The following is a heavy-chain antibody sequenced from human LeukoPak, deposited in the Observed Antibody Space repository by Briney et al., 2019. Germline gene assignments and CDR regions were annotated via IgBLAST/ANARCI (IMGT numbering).Heavy chain of an antibody. Sequence: SETLSLTCTVSGDSISSSNYFWVWVRQPPGKGLEWITSINYSGTTYYNPSLKSRVTISVDTSKNQFSLKLSSVTAADTAVYYCARHVIVGATTAFDYWGQGTLVTVSS. J-gene: IGHJ4*02. CDR1: GDSISSSNYF. CDR3: ARHVIVGATTAFDY. V-gene: IGHV4-39*01. D-gene: IGHD1-26*01. CDR2: INYSGTT.